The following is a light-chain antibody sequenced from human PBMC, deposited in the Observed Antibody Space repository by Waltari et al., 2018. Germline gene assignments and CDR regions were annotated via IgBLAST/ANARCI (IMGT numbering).Light chain of an antibody. CDR1: QGIRND. CDR3: LQDYNYPWT. J-gene: IGKJ1*01. CDR2: AAS. Sequence: AIQMTQSPSSLSASVGDRVTITCRASQGIRNDLGWYQHKTGEAPKLLVCAASSLQSGVPARFSGSGSGTDFTLTISSLQPEDFATYYCLQDYNYPWTFGQGTKVEIK. V-gene: IGKV1-6*01.